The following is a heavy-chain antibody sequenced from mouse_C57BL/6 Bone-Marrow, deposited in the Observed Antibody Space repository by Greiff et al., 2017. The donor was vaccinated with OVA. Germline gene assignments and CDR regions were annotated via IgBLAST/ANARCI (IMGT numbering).Heavy chain of an antibody. CDR3: ARGTYWYFDV. Sequence: VQLQQPGAELVMPGASVKLSCKASGYTFTSYWMHWVKQRPGQGLEWIGEIDPSDSYTNYNQKFKGKSTLTVDKSSSTAYMQLSSLTSEDSAVYYCARGTYWYFDVWGTGTTVTVSS. CDR1: GYTFTSYW. J-gene: IGHJ1*03. D-gene: IGHD3-3*01. V-gene: IGHV1-69*01. CDR2: IDPSDSYT.